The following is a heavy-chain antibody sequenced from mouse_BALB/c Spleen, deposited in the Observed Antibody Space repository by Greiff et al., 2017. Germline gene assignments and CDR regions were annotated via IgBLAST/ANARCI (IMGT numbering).Heavy chain of an antibody. V-gene: IGHV1S135*01. Sequence: QLKESGPELMKPGASVKISCKASGYSFTSYYMHWVKQSHGKSLEWIGYIDPFNGGTSYNQKFKGKATLTVDKSSSTAYMHLSSLTSEDSAVYYCARGYWYFDVWGAGTTVTVSS. CDR1: GYSFTSYY. J-gene: IGHJ1*01. CDR2: IDPFNGGT. CDR3: ARGYWYFDV.